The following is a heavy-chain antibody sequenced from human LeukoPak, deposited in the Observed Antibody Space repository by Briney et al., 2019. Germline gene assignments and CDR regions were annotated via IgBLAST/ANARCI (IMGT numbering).Heavy chain of an antibody. J-gene: IGHJ1*01. CDR2: IDPYTGNT. D-gene: IGHD5-12*01. Sequence: RASVKVSCKASGYNFVGYYLHWVRQAPGQGLEWMAWIDPYTGNTHYAQKFQGRITVTRDTSLSTTYMELNWLTSDDTALYYCAREYSASEHWGQGTLVTVSS. CDR3: AREYSASEH. V-gene: IGHV1-2*02. CDR1: GYNFVGYY.